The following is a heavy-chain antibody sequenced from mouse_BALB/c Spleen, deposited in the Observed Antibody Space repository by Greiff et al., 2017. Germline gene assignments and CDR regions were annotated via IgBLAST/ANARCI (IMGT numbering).Heavy chain of an antibody. Sequence: EVQGVESGGDLVKPGGSLKLSCAASGFTFSSYGMSWVRQTPDKRLEWVATISSGGSYTYYPDSVKGRFTISRDNAKNTLYLQMSSLKSEDTAMYYCARDRYDGFAYWGQGTLVTVSA. D-gene: IGHD2-14*01. CDR3: ARDRYDGFAY. J-gene: IGHJ3*01. V-gene: IGHV5-6*01. CDR2: ISSGGSYT. CDR1: GFTFSSYG.